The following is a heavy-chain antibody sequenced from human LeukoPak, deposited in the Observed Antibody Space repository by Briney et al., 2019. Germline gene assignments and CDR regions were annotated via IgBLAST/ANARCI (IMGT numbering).Heavy chain of an antibody. CDR3: ARALGCSSTSCQFYYYYYYMDV. CDR1: GGSFSGYY. CDR2: INHSGST. Sequence: SETLSLTCAVYGGSFSGYYWSWIRQPPGKGLEWIGEINHSGSTNYNPSLKSRVTISVDTFKNQFSLKLSSVTAADTAVYYCARALGCSSTSCQFYYYYYYMDVWGKGTTVTVSS. J-gene: IGHJ6*03. V-gene: IGHV4-34*01. D-gene: IGHD2-2*01.